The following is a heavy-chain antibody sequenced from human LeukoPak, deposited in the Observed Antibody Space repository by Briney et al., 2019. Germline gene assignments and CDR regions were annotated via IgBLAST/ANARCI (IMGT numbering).Heavy chain of an antibody. Sequence: SETLSLACTVSGGSISSYYWSWIRQPPGKGLEWIGYIYYSGSTNYNPSLKSRVTISVDTSKNQFSLKLSSVTAADTAVYYCARLPLRITIFGVVGDAFDIWGQGTMVTVSS. CDR3: ARLPLRITIFGVVGDAFDI. J-gene: IGHJ3*02. V-gene: IGHV4-59*08. CDR1: GGSISSYY. CDR2: IYYSGST. D-gene: IGHD3-3*01.